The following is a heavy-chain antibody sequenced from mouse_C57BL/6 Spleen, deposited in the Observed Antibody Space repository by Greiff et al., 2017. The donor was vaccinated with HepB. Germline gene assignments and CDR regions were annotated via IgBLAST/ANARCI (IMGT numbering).Heavy chain of an antibody. Sequence: VQLVESGAGLVRPGASVTLSCKASGYTFTDYEMHWVKQTPVHGLEWIGAIDPETGGTAYNQKFKGKAILTADKSSSTAYMELRSLTSEDSAVYYCTRSHNWDVGFAYWGQGTLVTVSA. CDR2: IDPETGGT. CDR1: GYTFTDYE. CDR3: TRSHNWDVGFAY. V-gene: IGHV1-15*01. D-gene: IGHD4-1*02. J-gene: IGHJ3*01.